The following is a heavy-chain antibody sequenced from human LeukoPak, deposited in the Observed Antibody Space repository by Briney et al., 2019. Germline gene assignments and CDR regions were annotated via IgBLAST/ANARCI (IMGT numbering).Heavy chain of an antibody. CDR3: ARDDCSGGSCYSNL. V-gene: IGHV4-4*07. Sequence: SETLSLTCTVSGGSISSYYWSWIRQPAGKGLEWIGHIYTSGSTNYCPSLKSRVTMSVDTSKNQFSLKLSSVTAADTAVYYCARDDCSGGSCYSNLWGQGTLVTVSS. CDR1: GGSISSYY. J-gene: IGHJ4*02. CDR2: IYTSGST. D-gene: IGHD2-15*01.